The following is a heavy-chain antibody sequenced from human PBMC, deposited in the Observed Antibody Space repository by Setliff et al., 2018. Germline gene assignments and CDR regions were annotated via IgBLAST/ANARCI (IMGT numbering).Heavy chain of an antibody. J-gene: IGHJ5*02. CDR3: ARNWHWGFDP. V-gene: IGHV4-4*02. Sequence: GSLRLSCAASGFTFSTYGLNWVRQSPGKGLEWIGEIYLGGSPTYNPSLKSRVTISIYKSKNQLSLDLTSVTAADTAVYYCARNWHWGFDPWGRGALVTVSS. D-gene: IGHD1-7*01. CDR2: IYLGGSP. CDR1: GFTFSTYG.